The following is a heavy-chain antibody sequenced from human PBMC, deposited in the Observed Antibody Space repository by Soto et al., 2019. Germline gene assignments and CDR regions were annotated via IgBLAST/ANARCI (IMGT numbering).Heavy chain of an antibody. Sequence: QVQLVQSGAEVKKPGASVKVSCKASGYTFTSYGISWVRQAPGQGLEGMGWISAYNGNTNYAQKLQGRVTMTTDTSTSTAYRELRSLRSDDTAVYYCARDVGVGATPRGMDVLGQGTTVTVSS. CDR3: ARDVGVGATPRGMDV. V-gene: IGHV1-18*01. CDR1: GYTFTSYG. D-gene: IGHD1-26*01. CDR2: ISAYNGNT. J-gene: IGHJ6*01.